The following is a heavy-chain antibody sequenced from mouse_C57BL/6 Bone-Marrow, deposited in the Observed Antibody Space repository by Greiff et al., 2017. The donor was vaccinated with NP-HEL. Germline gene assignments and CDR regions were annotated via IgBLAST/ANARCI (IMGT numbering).Heavy chain of an antibody. CDR3: ARHTAQASDY. CDR2: INSDGGST. V-gene: IGHV5-2*01. J-gene: IGHJ2*01. Sequence: EVQLVESGGGLVQPGESLKLSCESNEYEFPSHDMSWVRKTPEKRLELVAAINSDGGSTYYPESMARLFIISRANTKETLYLQMSSLRSDDTALYYCARHTAQASDYWGQGTTLTVSS. D-gene: IGHD3-2*02. CDR1: EYEFPSHD.